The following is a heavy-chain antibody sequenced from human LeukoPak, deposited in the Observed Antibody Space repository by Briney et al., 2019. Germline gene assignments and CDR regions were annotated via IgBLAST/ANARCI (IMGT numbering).Heavy chain of an antibody. J-gene: IGHJ4*02. CDR2: IYTSGST. Sequence: SETLSLTCTVSGGSISSYYWSWLRQPAGKGLEWIGRIYTSGSTNYNPSLKSRVTMSVDTSKNQFSLKLSSVTAADTAVYYCARVGPDSSSFDYWGQGTLVTVSS. D-gene: IGHD3-22*01. CDR1: GGSISSYY. CDR3: ARVGPDSSSFDY. V-gene: IGHV4-4*07.